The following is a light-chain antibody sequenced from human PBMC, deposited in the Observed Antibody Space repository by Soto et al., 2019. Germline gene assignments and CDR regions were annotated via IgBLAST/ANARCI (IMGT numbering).Light chain of an antibody. V-gene: IGLV2-14*03. J-gene: IGLJ2*01. CDR2: DVS. Sequence: SALTQPASVSGSPGQSLTISCTGTSSDVGGYNYVSWYQQHPGKAPKLMIYDVSNRPSGVSNRFSGSKSGNTASLTISGLQAEDEADYYCCSYTSSSTPVVFGGGTKLTVL. CDR3: CSYTSSSTPVV. CDR1: SSDVGGYNY.